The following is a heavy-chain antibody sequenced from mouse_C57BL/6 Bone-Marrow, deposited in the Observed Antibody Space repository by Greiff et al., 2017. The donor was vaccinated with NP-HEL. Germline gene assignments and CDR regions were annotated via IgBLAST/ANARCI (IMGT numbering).Heavy chain of an antibody. CDR1: GYTFTSYG. V-gene: IGHV1-81*01. CDR3: ASYYSNYEEFDY. J-gene: IGHJ2*01. Sequence: QVQLKESGAELARPGASVKLSCKASGYTFTSYGISWVKQRTGQGLEWIGEIYPRSGNTYYNEKFKGKATLTADKSSSTAYMELRSLTSEDSAVYFCASYYSNYEEFDYWGQGTTLTVSS. CDR2: IYPRSGNT. D-gene: IGHD2-5*01.